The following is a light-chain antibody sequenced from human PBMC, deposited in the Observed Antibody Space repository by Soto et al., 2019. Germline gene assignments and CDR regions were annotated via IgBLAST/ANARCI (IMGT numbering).Light chain of an antibody. CDR1: SSDVGGYNY. V-gene: IGLV2-14*01. Sequence: QSALTQPASVSGSPGPGSTISCTGTSSDVGGYNYVSWYLQHPGKAPKLMIYDVSSRPSGVSNRFSGSTSGNTASLTISGLWAEDEADYYRSSYTGSSSVVFGGGTKLTVL. J-gene: IGLJ2*01. CDR3: SSYTGSSSVV. CDR2: DVS.